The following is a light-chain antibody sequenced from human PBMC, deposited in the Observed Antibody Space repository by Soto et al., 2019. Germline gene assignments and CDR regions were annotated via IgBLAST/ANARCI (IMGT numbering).Light chain of an antibody. V-gene: IGKV1-5*03. CDR2: KAS. J-gene: IGKJ1*01. CDR3: QQFHIFSPT. Sequence: DIQMTRSPSTLSASVGDRVTITCRASQSISSWLAWYQQKPDKAPKLLIYKASSLESGVPSRFSGSGSGTEFTLTISSLQPDDFATYYCQQFHIFSPTLGQGTKVEIK. CDR1: QSISSW.